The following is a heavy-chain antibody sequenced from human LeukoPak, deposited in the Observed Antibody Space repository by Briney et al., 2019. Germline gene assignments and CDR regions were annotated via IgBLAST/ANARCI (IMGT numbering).Heavy chain of an antibody. Sequence: SETLSLTCSVSGYSISSGCYWGCIRQPPGKGLEWIGSIYHSGSTYYNPSLKSRVTISVDTSRNQFSLKMSSVTAADTAVYYCARVGPKSSWYSYYYMDVWGKGTTVTVSS. D-gene: IGHD6-13*01. CDR2: IYHSGST. CDR3: ARVGPKSSWYSYYYMDV. CDR1: GYSISSGCY. V-gene: IGHV4-38-2*02. J-gene: IGHJ6*03.